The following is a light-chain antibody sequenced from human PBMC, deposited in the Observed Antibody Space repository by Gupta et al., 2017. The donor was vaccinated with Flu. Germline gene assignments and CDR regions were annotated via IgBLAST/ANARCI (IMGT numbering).Light chain of an antibody. J-gene: IGKJ4*01. CDR2: GAS. CDR1: QSVRNN. CDR3: HQDNSGPIT. V-gene: IGKV3-15*01. Sequence: EIVMTQSPATLSVSPGERATLFCRASQSVRNNLAWYQQKPGQAPRLLIYGASTRATGIPARFSGSGSGTEFTLTISSLQSDDFAVYCCHQDNSGPITFGGGTKVEIK.